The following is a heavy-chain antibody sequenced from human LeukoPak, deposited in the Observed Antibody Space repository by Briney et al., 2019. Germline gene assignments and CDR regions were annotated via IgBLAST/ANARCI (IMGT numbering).Heavy chain of an antibody. CDR1: GYTFTSNG. D-gene: IGHD4-23*01. V-gene: IGHV1-18*04. Sequence: DSVKVSCKASGYTFTSNGVTLVRQAPGQGLEWMGWISANNGYKNYAQKFQDRVTLATDTSTSTAYMELRSLRSDDTAVYYCARGNSASEIYHYLNWFDPWGQGTLVTVSS. CDR3: ARGNSASEIYHYLNWFDP. CDR2: ISANNGYK. J-gene: IGHJ5*02.